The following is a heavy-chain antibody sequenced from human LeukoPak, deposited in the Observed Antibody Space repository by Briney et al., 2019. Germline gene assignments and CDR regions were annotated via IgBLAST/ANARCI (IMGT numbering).Heavy chain of an antibody. J-gene: IGHJ6*03. CDR2: ISGSGGST. Sequence: PGGSLRLSCAASGFTFSSYAMSWVRQAPGKGLEWVSAISGSGGSTYYADSVEGRFTISRDNSKNTLYLQMNSLRAEDTAVYYCAKGSDEDYYDSSGYVYYYYYMDVWGKGTTVTVSS. V-gene: IGHV3-23*01. D-gene: IGHD3-22*01. CDR3: AKGSDEDYYDSSGYVYYYYYMDV. CDR1: GFTFSSYA.